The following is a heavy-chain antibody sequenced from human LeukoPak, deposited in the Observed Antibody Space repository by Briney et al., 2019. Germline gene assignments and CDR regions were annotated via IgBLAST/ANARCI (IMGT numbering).Heavy chain of an antibody. CDR2: IGPNGGST. J-gene: IGHJ4*02. Sequence: GGTLRLSCAASGFTFNTYTMSWVRQAPGKGLEWVSTIGPNGGSTHYVDSVKGRFTVSRDTSRNTLYLQMNSLRAEDTAVYYCASQYSGAYFDYWGQGTLVTVSS. D-gene: IGHD5-12*01. CDR1: GFTFNTYT. CDR3: ASQYSGAYFDY. V-gene: IGHV3-23*01.